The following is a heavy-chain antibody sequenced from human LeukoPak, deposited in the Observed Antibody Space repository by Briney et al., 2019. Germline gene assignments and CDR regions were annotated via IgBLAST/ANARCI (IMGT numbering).Heavy chain of an antibody. CDR2: INHSGST. Sequence: PSETLSLTCAVYGGSFSGYYWSWIRQPPGKGLEWIGEINHSGSTNYNPSLKSRVTISVDTSKNQFSLKLSSVTAADTAVYYCARGLEQWLVRPGAYYFDYWGQGTLVTVSS. CDR3: ARGLEQWLVRPGAYYFDY. CDR1: GGSFSGYY. J-gene: IGHJ4*02. V-gene: IGHV4-34*01. D-gene: IGHD6-19*01.